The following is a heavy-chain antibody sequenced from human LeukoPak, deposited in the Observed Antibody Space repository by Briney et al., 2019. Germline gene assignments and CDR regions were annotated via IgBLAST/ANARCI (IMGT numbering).Heavy chain of an antibody. CDR1: GFTFSTYA. J-gene: IGHJ4*02. V-gene: IGHV3-64*02. Sequence: PGGSLRLSCAASGFTFSTYAMHWVRQAPGKGLECVSAISRNGGSTYYADSVKGRFTISRDNSKNTLYLQMGSLRAGDMAVYYCAREGTQAAALDYWGQGTLVPVSS. CDR3: AREGTQAAALDY. CDR2: ISRNGGST. D-gene: IGHD6-13*01.